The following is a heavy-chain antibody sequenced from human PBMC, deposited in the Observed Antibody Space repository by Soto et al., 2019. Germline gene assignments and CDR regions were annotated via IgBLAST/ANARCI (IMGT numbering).Heavy chain of an antibody. CDR3: DKYARESTIARGGTPYYIYHLDV. Sequence: QVQLAQSGAEVKKRGSSVKVSCRVSGGTFNNYAISWVRQAPGEGLEWMGGIIPAFGTPKYAQKFQDRVTISADVDEATANTEFTSLSSDDTEDYSGDKYARESTIARGGTPYYIYHLDVWGPGTTVAVSS. D-gene: IGHD3-10*01. V-gene: IGHV1-69*01. CDR2: IIPAFGTP. J-gene: IGHJ6*02. CDR1: GGTFNNYA.